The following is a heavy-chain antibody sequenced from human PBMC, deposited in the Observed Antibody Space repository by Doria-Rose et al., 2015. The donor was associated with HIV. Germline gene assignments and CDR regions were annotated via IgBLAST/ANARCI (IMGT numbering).Heavy chain of an antibody. CDR3: ARIKSSRWYHKYYFDF. J-gene: IGHJ4*02. CDR1: GVSLSSPGMG. Sequence: QVTLKESGPVLVKPTETLTLTCTVSGVSLSSPGMGVSWIRQPPAKALEWLANTFSDDERSYKTSLNSRLTISRGTSKSQVVLTMTDMDPVDTATYYCARIKSSRWYHKYYFDFWGQGTLVIVSA. CDR2: TFSDDER. D-gene: IGHD6-13*01. V-gene: IGHV2-26*01.